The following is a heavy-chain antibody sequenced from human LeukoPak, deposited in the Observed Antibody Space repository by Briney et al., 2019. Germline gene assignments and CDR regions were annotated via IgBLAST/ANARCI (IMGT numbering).Heavy chain of an antibody. V-gene: IGHV3-9*01. Sequence: GGSLRLSCAASGFTFDDYAMHWVRQAPGKGLEWVSGISWKSGSIGYADSVKGRFTISRDNAKNSLYLQMNSLRAEDTAVYYCARAASGWSPGGRTWGYFDYWGQGTLVTVSS. CDR3: ARAASGWSPGGRTWGYFDY. CDR1: GFTFDDYA. CDR2: ISWKSGSI. J-gene: IGHJ4*02. D-gene: IGHD6-19*01.